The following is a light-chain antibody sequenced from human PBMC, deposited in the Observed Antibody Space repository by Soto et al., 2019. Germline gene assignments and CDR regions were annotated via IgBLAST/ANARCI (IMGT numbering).Light chain of an antibody. J-gene: IGKJ4*01. CDR3: QQLNSYPPLT. CDR2: AAS. CDR1: QGMSSY. Sequence: DIQLTQSPSFLSASVGDRVTITCRASQGMSSYLAWYQPKPGKAPKLLSYAASTLQSGVPSRFSGSGSGTEFTLTIRSLQPEDFATYYCQQLNSYPPLTFGGGTKVEI. V-gene: IGKV1-9*01.